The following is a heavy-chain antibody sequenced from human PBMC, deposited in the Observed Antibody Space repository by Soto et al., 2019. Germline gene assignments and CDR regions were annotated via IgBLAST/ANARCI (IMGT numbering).Heavy chain of an antibody. CDR3: ARGESRYDYVWGSYRSKYYYYGMDV. D-gene: IGHD3-16*02. Sequence: SETLSLTCAVYGGSFSGYYWSWIRQPPGKGLEWIGEINHSGSTNYNPSLKSRVTISVDTSKNQFSLKLSSVTTADTAVYYCARGESRYDYVWGSYRSKYYYYGMDVWGQGTTVTVSS. CDR1: GGSFSGYY. J-gene: IGHJ6*02. V-gene: IGHV4-34*01. CDR2: INHSGST.